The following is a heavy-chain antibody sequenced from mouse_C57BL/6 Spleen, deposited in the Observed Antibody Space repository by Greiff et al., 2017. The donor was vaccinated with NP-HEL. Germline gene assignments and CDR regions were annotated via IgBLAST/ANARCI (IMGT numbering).Heavy chain of an antibody. Sequence: VQLQQSGPELVKPGASVKISCKASGYAFSSSWMNWVKQRPGKGLEWIGRIYPGDGDTNYNGKFKGKATLTADKSSSTAYMQLSSLTSEDSAVYFCAREGYYGSSYASWYFDVWGTGTTVTVSS. CDR3: AREGYYGSSYASWYFDV. CDR1: GYAFSSSW. V-gene: IGHV1-82*01. CDR2: IYPGDGDT. D-gene: IGHD1-1*01. J-gene: IGHJ1*03.